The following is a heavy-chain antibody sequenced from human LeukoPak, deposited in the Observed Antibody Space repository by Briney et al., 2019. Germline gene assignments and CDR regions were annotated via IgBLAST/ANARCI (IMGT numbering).Heavy chain of an antibody. CDR2: IYYSGST. CDR3: ASRTAAGGWFDP. J-gene: IGHJ5*02. V-gene: IGHV4-39*01. Sequence: SETLSLTCTVSGGSISSSSYYWGWIRQPPGKGLEWIGSIYYSGSTYYNPSLKSRVTISVDTSKNQFSLKLSSVIAADTAVYYCASRTAAGGWFDPWGQGTLVTVSS. D-gene: IGHD6-25*01. CDR1: GGSISSSSYY.